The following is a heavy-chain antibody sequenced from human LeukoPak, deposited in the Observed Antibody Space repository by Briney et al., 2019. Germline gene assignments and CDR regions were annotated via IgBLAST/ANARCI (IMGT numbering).Heavy chain of an antibody. V-gene: IGHV3-21*01. CDR3: ARAREGSGFDY. CDR1: GFTFSSYS. D-gene: IGHD1-26*01. Sequence: GGSLRLSCAASGFTFSSYSMNWVRQAPGKGLEWVSSISSSSSYIYYADSVKGRFTISRDNAKNSLYLQMNSLRAEDTAVYYCARAREGSGFDYWGQGTPVTVSS. J-gene: IGHJ4*02. CDR2: ISSSSSYI.